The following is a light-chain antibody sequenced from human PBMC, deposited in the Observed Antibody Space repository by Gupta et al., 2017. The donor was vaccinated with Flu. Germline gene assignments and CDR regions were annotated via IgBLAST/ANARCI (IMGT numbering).Light chain of an antibody. Sequence: EIVLTQSPATLSLSPGERATLSCRASQSVSSYLAWYQQKPGQAPRLLIYDASNRATGIPARCSGSGAGTDCTLTISSREPEDFAVYYCQQRSNGPPLYTFGQWTKLEIK. CDR1: QSVSSY. V-gene: IGKV3-11*01. J-gene: IGKJ2*01. CDR2: DAS. CDR3: QQRSNGPPLYT.